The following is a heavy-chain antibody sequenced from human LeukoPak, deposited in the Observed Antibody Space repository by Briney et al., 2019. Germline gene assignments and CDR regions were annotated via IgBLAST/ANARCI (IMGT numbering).Heavy chain of an antibody. D-gene: IGHD5-18*01. CDR2: INHSGST. CDR1: GGSFSGYY. J-gene: IGHJ4*02. Sequence: SETLSLTCAVYGGSFSGYYWSWIRQPPGKGLEWIGEINHSGSTNYNPSLKSRVTISVDTSKNQFSLKLSSVTAADTAVYYCASSGYSYGPLDYWGQGTLVTVSS. CDR3: ASSGYSYGPLDY. V-gene: IGHV4-34*01.